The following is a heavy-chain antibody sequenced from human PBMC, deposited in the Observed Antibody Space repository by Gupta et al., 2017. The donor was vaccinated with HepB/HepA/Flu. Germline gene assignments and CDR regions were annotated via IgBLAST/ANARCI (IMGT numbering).Heavy chain of an antibody. V-gene: IGHV3-9*01. J-gene: IGHJ4*02. CDR2: ISWNSGSI. Sequence: EVQLVESGGGLVQPGRSLRLSCAASGFTFDDYAMHWVRQAPGKGLEWVSGISWNSGSIGYADSVKGRFTISRDNAKNSLYLQMNSLRAEDTALYYCAKDIEDRGGYNSFDYWGQGTLVTVSS. D-gene: IGHD5-24*01. CDR1: GFTFDDYA. CDR3: AKDIEDRGGYNSFDY.